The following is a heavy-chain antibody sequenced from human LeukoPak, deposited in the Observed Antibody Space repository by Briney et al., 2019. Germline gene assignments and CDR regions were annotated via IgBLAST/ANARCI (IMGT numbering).Heavy chain of an antibody. CDR2: IKEDGSEK. CDR1: GFNVSTNY. V-gene: IGHV3-7*05. J-gene: IGHJ4*02. Sequence: PGGSLRLSCAASGFNVSTNYMTWVRQAPGKGLEYVVNIKEDGSEKYYVDSVKGRFTISRDNTKNSLYLQMSSLRGDDTAVYYCVRDCGFHTFDYWGQGTLVTVSS. CDR3: VRDCGFHTFDY. D-gene: IGHD2-21*01.